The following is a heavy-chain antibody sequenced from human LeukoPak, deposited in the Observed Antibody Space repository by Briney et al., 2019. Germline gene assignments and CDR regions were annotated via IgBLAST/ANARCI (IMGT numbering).Heavy chain of an antibody. D-gene: IGHD2-2*01. CDR2: ISYDGSNK. CDR3: ARDGVSVVPVATGGSDAFDI. CDR1: GFTFSSYA. J-gene: IGHJ3*02. Sequence: PGGSLRLSCAASGFTFSSYAMHWVRQAPGKGLEWVAVISYDGSNKYYADSVKGRFTISRDNSKNTLYLQMNSLRAEDTAVYYCARDGVSVVPVATGGSDAFDIWVQGTMVTVSS. V-gene: IGHV3-30*04.